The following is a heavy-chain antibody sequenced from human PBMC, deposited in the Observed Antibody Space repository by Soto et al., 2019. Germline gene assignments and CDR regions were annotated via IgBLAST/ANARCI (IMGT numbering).Heavy chain of an antibody. CDR2: ISAYNGNT. CDR3: ARDGHESDFWSGYHGSRFDP. D-gene: IGHD3-3*01. Sequence: GSSVKVSCKASGYTFTSYGISWVRPAPGQGLEWMGWISAYNGNTNYAQKLQGRVTMTTDTPTSTAYMELRSLRSDDTAVYYCARDGHESDFWSGYHGSRFDPWGQGTLVTVSS. CDR1: GYTFTSYG. J-gene: IGHJ5*02. V-gene: IGHV1-18*04.